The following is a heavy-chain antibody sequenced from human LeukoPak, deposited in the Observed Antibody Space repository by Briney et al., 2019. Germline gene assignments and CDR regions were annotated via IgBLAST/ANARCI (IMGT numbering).Heavy chain of an antibody. CDR2: ISSNGGST. CDR1: GFTFSSYA. Sequence: GGSLRLSCSASGFTFSSYAMHWVRQAPGKGLEYVSAISSNGGSTYYEDSVKGRFTISRDNSKNTLYLQMSSLRAEDTAVYYCVKDSFAYDSSGYYDYWGQGTLVTVSS. J-gene: IGHJ4*02. CDR3: VKDSFAYDSSGYYDY. D-gene: IGHD3-22*01. V-gene: IGHV3-64D*06.